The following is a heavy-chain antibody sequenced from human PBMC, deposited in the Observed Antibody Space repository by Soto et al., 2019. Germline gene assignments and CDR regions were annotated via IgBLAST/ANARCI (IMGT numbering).Heavy chain of an antibody. J-gene: IGHJ3*02. D-gene: IGHD2-21*02. Sequence: QVQLVQSGAEVKKPGASVKVSCKASAYTFTSSGISWVRPAPGQGLEWMGWISAYKGNTYYAQRLQGRVTMTTDTSTITAYMELRSLRSDDTAVYYCARDLAYCGGDCYSDSGDIWGQGTMVTVSS. CDR3: ARDLAYCGGDCYSDSGDI. CDR2: ISAYKGNT. CDR1: AYTFTSSG. V-gene: IGHV1-18*01.